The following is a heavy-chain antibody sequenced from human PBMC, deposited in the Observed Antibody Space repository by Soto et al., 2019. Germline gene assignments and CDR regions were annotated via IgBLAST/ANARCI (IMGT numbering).Heavy chain of an antibody. CDR3: ARGIQLWLRLFDY. CDR2: ISYDGVNQ. J-gene: IGHJ4*02. V-gene: IGHV3-30-3*01. CDR1: GFTFSNHA. D-gene: IGHD5-18*01. Sequence: LRLSCAASGFTFSNHAFHWVRQAPGKGLEWVAVISYDGVNQYYGDPVKGRFTISRDNSKNTLYLQMSSLRPEDTAVYYCARGIQLWLRLFDYWGQGTLVTVSS.